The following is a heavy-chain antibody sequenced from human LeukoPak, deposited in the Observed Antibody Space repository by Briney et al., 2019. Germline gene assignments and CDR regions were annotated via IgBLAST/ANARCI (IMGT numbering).Heavy chain of an antibody. D-gene: IGHD1-26*01. Sequence: PSETLSLTCTVSGGSISSHYWTWIRQPAGKGLEWIGRIYPSGSTNYNPSLKSRVTMSVDTSKNQFSLKLSSVTAADTAVYYCARENSGSYREFDYWGQGTLVTVSS. CDR3: ARENSGSYREFDY. V-gene: IGHV4-4*07. CDR2: IYPSGST. J-gene: IGHJ4*02. CDR1: GGSISSHY.